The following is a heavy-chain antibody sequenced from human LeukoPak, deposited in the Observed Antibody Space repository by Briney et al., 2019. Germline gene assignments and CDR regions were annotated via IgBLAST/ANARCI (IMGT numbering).Heavy chain of an antibody. CDR3: ARELNYFDSNGL. V-gene: IGHV4-38-2*02. CDR2: IYHSGST. Sequence: SETLSLICTVSGYSISSGYYWGWIRQPPGKGLEWIGSIYHSGSTYYNPSLKSRVTISVDTSKNQFSLKLGSVTAADTAVYYCARELNYFDSNGLWGQGTLVTVSS. J-gene: IGHJ4*02. D-gene: IGHD3-22*01. CDR1: GYSISSGYY.